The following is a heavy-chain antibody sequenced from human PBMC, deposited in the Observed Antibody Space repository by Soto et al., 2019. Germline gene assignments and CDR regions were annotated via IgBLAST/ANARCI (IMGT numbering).Heavy chain of an antibody. J-gene: IGHJ4*02. CDR2: ISGGGHSP. Sequence: GGSLSLSCAVSGFTFTTYAVSWVRQAPGKGLEWVAAISGGGHSPYYADSVKGRFTISRDNSKNTVHLQMNGLRAEDTALYFCAKAIDTSGYSYERAFDYWGQGTLVTVSS. D-gene: IGHD3-22*01. CDR3: AKAIDTSGYSYERAFDY. V-gene: IGHV3-23*01. CDR1: GFTFTTYA.